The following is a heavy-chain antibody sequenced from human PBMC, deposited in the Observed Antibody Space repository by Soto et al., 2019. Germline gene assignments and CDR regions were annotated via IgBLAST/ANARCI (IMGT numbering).Heavy chain of an antibody. V-gene: IGHV1-18*04. Sequence: ASVKVSGKASGYTFTSYGISWVRQAPGQGLEWMGWISAYNGNTNYAQKLQGRVTMTTDTSTSTAYMELRSLRSDDTAVYYCARAPYCTNGVCYTPSGDYWGQGTLVTVSS. CDR2: ISAYNGNT. CDR3: ARAPYCTNGVCYTPSGDY. J-gene: IGHJ4*02. CDR1: GYTFTSYG. D-gene: IGHD2-8*01.